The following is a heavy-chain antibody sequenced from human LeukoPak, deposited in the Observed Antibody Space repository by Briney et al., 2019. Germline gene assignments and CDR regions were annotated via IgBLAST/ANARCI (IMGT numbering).Heavy chain of an antibody. CDR2: IIPIFGTA. J-gene: IGHJ4*02. CDR3: ARGRFVRLVIIDLDY. V-gene: IGHV1-69*13. D-gene: IGHD3-3*01. CDR1: GGTFNSYA. Sequence: SVKVSCKASGGTFNSYAISWVRQAPGQGLEWMGGIIPIFGTANYAQKFQGRVTITADESTTTAYMELSSLTSDDTAVYFCARGRFVRLVIIDLDYWGQGTLVTVSS.